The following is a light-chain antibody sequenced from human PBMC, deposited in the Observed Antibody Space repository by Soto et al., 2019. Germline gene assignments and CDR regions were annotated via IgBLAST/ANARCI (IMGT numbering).Light chain of an antibody. CDR3: QQCSNWSWT. CDR1: QSVGSS. J-gene: IGKJ1*01. Sequence: IVKTHSPATLFVSTGERATLSCRASQSVGSSLAWYQQKLGQAPRLLIYAASDRATGIPARFSGSGSGTDFTLTISSLEPEDFAVYYCQQCSNWSWTFGQGTKVDIK. V-gene: IGKV3-11*01. CDR2: AAS.